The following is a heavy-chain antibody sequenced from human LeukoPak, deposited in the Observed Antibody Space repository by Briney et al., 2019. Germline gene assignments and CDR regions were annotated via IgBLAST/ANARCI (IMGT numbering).Heavy chain of an antibody. D-gene: IGHD4-17*01. J-gene: IGHJ6*03. CDR2: INPNSGGT. CDR1: GYTFTVHY. V-gene: IGHV1-2*02. Sequence: ASVKVSCKASGYTFTVHYIHWVRQAPGQGLEWMGWINPNSGGTHFAQNFQGRVTMTRDTSISTAFMELSSLRSDDTAVYYCARSTHDYGDDYYYHYYMDVWGKGTTVTVSS. CDR3: ARSTHDYGDDYYYHYYMDV.